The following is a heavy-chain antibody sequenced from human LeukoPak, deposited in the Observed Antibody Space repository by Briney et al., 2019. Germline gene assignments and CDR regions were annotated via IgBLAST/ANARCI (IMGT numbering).Heavy chain of an antibody. CDR2: IYDSGST. CDR3: ARHYEP. D-gene: IGHD3-16*01. V-gene: IGHV4-39*01. J-gene: IGHJ5*02. Sequence: TSGTLSLTCTVSGGSIRSSYYHWGWIRQPPGKGLEWIGSIYDSGSTYYNPSLKSRVTISVDTSKNQFSLKLNSVTAADTAVYYCARHYEPWGQGTLVTVSS. CDR1: GGSIRSSYYH.